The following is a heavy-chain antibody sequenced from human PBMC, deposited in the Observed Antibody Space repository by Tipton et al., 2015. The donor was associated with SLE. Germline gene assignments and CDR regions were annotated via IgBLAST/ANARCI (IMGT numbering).Heavy chain of an antibody. CDR1: GDSISSNEYY. V-gene: IGHV4-39*07. Sequence: TLSLTCTVSGDSISSNEYYWGRIRQPPAKGLEWIGNIYYSGRTYYNPSLQSRVTISTDTSKNQFSLKVKSVTTADTAVYYCARMRGGYNAHHWGQGILVTVSS. CDR2: IYYSGRT. D-gene: IGHD5-24*01. J-gene: IGHJ5*02. CDR3: ARMRGGYNAHH.